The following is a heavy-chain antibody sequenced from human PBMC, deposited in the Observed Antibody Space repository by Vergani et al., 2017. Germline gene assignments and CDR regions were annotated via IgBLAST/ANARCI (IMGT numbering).Heavy chain of an antibody. D-gene: IGHD2-2*01. V-gene: IGHV4-4*07. J-gene: IGHJ6*03. CDR1: GGSISSYY. CDR2: IYTSGST. CDR3: ARSYCSSTSCRSPDYYYYMDV. Sequence: QLQESGPGLVKPSETLSLTCTVSGGSISSYYWSWIRQPAGKGLEWIGRIYTSGSTNYNPSLKSRVTMSVDTSKNQFSLKLSSVTAADTAVYYCARSYCSSTSCRSPDYYYYMDVWGKGTTVTVSS.